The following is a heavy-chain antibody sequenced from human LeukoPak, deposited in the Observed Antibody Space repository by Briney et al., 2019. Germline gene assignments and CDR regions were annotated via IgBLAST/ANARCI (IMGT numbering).Heavy chain of an antibody. CDR2: INYSGST. J-gene: IGHJ5*02. CDR3: ARVQDNWFDP. V-gene: IGHV4-59*01. Sequence: SETLSLTCAVSGGSISTYYWSWIRQPPGKGLEWIGYINYSGSTNYNPSLKSRVTISVDTSKNQFSLKLSSVTAADTAVYYCARVQDNWFDPWGQGTLVTVSS. CDR1: GGSISTYY.